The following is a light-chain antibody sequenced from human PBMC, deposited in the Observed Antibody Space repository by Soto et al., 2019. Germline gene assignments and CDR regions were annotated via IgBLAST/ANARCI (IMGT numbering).Light chain of an antibody. Sequence: VLTQSPGTLSLSPGERTTLSCRASQNIRGNELAWYQQKPGQPPRLLIYRGSSRAPGIPDRFSGRGSGTEFTLTISRLEPEDFAVYYCQDYGTSAPWTVCQGTRVEIK. CDR3: QDYGTSAPWT. CDR1: QNIRGNE. J-gene: IGKJ1*01. CDR2: RGS. V-gene: IGKV3-20*01.